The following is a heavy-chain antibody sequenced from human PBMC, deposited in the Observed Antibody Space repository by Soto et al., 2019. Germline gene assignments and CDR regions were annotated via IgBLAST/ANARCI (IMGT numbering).Heavy chain of an antibody. CDR2: ISGSGGST. CDR1: GFTFSSYA. CDR3: AKLWFGELFVDY. Sequence: EVQLLESGGGLVQPGGSLRLSCAASGFTFSSYAMSWVRQAPGKGLEWVSAISGSGGSTYYADSVKGRFTISRDNSKNTLYLQMNSLRAEDTAVYYGAKLWFGELFVDYWGQGTLVTVSS. V-gene: IGHV3-23*01. J-gene: IGHJ4*02. D-gene: IGHD3-10*01.